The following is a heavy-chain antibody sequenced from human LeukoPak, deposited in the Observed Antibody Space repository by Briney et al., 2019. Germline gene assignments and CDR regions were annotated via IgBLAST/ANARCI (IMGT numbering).Heavy chain of an antibody. J-gene: IGHJ3*02. V-gene: IGHV3-30*04. Sequence: GGSLRLSCAASGFIFSSHAMYWVRQAPGKGLEWVAAISYGGSNKFYADSVKGRFTISRDNSKNTLYLQMNSLRAADTAVYYCARALDYGDPPHDAFDMWGQGTMVTVSS. CDR2: ISYGGSNK. CDR3: ARALDYGDPPHDAFDM. D-gene: IGHD4-17*01. CDR1: GFIFSSHA.